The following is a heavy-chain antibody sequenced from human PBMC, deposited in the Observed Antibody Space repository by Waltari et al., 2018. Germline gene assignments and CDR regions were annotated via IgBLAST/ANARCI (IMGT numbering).Heavy chain of an antibody. Sequence: QVHLVESGGGVVQPGTSLSLSCAASGFIFGHYAMHWVRQAPGKGPEWVAIIWDTGRRESYADSVKGRFTVSRDNANSMLFLQMNSLRVEDTAVYFCAKGGYGYDFNFFDPWGQGTLVTVSS. D-gene: IGHD5-12*01. CDR2: IWDTGRRE. CDR1: GFIFGHYA. CDR3: AKGGYGYDFNFFDP. V-gene: IGHV3-33*03. J-gene: IGHJ5*02.